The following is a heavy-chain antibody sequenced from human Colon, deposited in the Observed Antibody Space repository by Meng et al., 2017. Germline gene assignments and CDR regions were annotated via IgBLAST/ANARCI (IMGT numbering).Heavy chain of an antibody. CDR3: ARGPDILTGSFSSYFDY. D-gene: IGHD3-9*01. J-gene: IGHJ4*02. V-gene: IGHV3-74*01. CDR2: INSDETNT. Sequence: GGSLRLSCAVSDFTFSNYWMHWVRQAPGKGLVWVAGINSDETNTNYADSVKGRFTISRDNAKNTLCLQMNSLRAEDAAVYYCARGPDILTGSFSSYFDYWGQGTLVTVSS. CDR1: DFTFSNYW.